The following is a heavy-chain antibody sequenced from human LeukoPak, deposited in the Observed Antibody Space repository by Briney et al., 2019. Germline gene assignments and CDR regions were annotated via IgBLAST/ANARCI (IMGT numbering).Heavy chain of an antibody. Sequence: GGSLRLSCAASGFTVSSNYMSWVRQAPGKGLEWVSVIYSGGSTYYADSVKGRFTISRDNSKNTLYLQMNSLRAEDTAVYYCARALGYFDWLARGDAFDIWGQGTMVTVSS. CDR2: IYSGGST. V-gene: IGHV3-66*01. J-gene: IGHJ3*02. CDR1: GFTVSSNY. D-gene: IGHD3-9*01. CDR3: ARALGYFDWLARGDAFDI.